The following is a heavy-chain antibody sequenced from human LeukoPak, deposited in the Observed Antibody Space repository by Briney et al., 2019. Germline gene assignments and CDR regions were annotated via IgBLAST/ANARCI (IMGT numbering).Heavy chain of an antibody. V-gene: IGHV1-18*01. CDR2: ISAYNGNT. CDR1: GYTFTSYG. Sequence: ASVKVSCKASGYTFTSYGISWVRQAPGQGLEWMGWISAYNGNTNYAQKLQGRVTMTTDTSTSTAYMELRSLRSDDTAVYYCARDLDDYYDSRGYLSDWGQGTLVTVSS. D-gene: IGHD3-22*01. CDR3: ARDLDDYYDSRGYLSD. J-gene: IGHJ4*02.